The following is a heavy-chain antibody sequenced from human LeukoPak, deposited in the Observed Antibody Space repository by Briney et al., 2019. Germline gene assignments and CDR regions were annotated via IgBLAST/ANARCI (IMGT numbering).Heavy chain of an antibody. CDR2: ISSSSSHI. J-gene: IGHJ6*02. Sequence: GGSLRLSCAASGFTFSSYSMNWVRQAPGKGLEWVSSISSSSSHIYYADSVKGRFTISRDNAKNSLYLQMNSLRAEDTAVYYCARGPSYGMDVWGQGTTVTASS. CDR1: GFTFSSYS. CDR3: ARGPSYGMDV. V-gene: IGHV3-21*01.